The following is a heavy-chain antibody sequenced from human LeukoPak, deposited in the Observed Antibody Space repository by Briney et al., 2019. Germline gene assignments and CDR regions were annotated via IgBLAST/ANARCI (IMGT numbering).Heavy chain of an antibody. CDR3: ARTSSYAYYFDY. CDR2: IYYSGST. D-gene: IGHD5-18*01. CDR1: GGSISSYY. J-gene: IGHJ4*02. Sequence: SETLSLTCTVSGGSISSYYWSWIRQPPGKRLEWIGYIYYSGSTNYNPSLKSRVTISVDTSKNQFSLKLSSVTAADTAVYYCARTSSYAYYFDYWGQGTLVTVSS. V-gene: IGHV4-59*01.